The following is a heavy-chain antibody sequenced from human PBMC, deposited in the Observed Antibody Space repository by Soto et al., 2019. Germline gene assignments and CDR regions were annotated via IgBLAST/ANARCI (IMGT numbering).Heavy chain of an antibody. CDR1: GGSFSGYY. CDR3: ARKSLSGYGGGFFDY. V-gene: IGHV4-34*01. J-gene: IGHJ4*02. CDR2: INHSGST. Sequence: PSETLSLTCAVYGGSFSGYYWSWIRQPPGKGLEWIGEINHSGSTNYNPSLKSRVTISVDTSKNQFSLKLSSVTAADTAVYYCARKSLSGYGGGFFDYWGQGTLVTVSS. D-gene: IGHD5-12*01.